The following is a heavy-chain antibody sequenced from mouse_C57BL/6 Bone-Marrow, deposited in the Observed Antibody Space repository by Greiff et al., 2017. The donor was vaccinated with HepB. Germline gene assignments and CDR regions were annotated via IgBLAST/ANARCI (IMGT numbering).Heavy chain of an antibody. J-gene: IGHJ4*01. CDR2: IFPGSGST. CDR1: GYTFTDYY. V-gene: IGHV1-75*01. D-gene: IGHD1-1*01. Sequence: VMLVESGPELVKPGASVKISCKASGYTFTDYYINWVKQRPGQGLEWIGWIFPGSGSTYYNEKFKGKATLTVDKSSSTAYMLLSSLTSEDSAVYFCARYTTVVATDYYAMDYWGQGTSVTVSS. CDR3: ARYTTVVATDYYAMDY.